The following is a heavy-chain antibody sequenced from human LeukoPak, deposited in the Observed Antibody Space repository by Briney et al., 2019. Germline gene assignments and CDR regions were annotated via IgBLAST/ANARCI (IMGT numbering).Heavy chain of an antibody. V-gene: IGHV3-21*01. CDR1: GFTFSSYS. CDR3: ATYNIPHY. D-gene: IGHD1-1*01. CDR2: ISSSSSYI. Sequence: PGGSLRLSCAASGFTFSSYSMNWVRQAPGKGLEWVSSISSSSSYIYYADSIKGRFTISRDNAKNTLSLQMNSLRAEDTAVYYCATYNIPHYWGQGTLVTVSS. J-gene: IGHJ4*02.